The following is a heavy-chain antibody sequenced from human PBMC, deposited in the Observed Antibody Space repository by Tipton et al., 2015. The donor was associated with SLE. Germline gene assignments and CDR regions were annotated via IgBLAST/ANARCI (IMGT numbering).Heavy chain of an antibody. CDR3: ARDVENWFDP. CDR2: ISYSENT. Sequence: TLSLTCTVFGDSISSSGYQWGWIRPPPGKGLEWIGRISYSENTYYNPSLRSRVTLLLDMSKNQFSLKVSSVTAADTAVYYCARDVENWFDPWGQGTLVTVSS. CDR1: GDSISSSGYQ. V-gene: IGHV4-39*07. J-gene: IGHJ5*02. D-gene: IGHD2-21*01.